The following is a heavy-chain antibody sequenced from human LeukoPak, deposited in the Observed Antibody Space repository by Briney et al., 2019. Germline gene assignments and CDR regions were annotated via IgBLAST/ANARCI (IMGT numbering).Heavy chain of an antibody. CDR3: ARAQTSGYSFGYKGDYMDV. CDR1: GFTFSSYA. V-gene: IGHV3-30-3*01. CDR2: ISYDGSNK. Sequence: PGGSLRLSCAASGFTFSSYAMHWVRQAPGKGLEWVAVISYDGSNKYYADSVKGRFTISRDNSKNTLYLQMNSLRAEDTAVYYCARAQTSGYSFGYKGDYMDVWGKGTTVTVSS. D-gene: IGHD5-18*01. J-gene: IGHJ6*03.